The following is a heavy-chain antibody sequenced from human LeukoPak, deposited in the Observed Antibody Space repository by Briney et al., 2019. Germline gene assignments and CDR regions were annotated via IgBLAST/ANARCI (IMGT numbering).Heavy chain of an antibody. CDR1: GSTFSSYG. CDR2: ISYDGSNK. Sequence: GGSLRLSCAASGSTFSSYGMHWVRQAPGKGLEWVAVISYDGSNKYYADSVKGRFTISRDNSKNTLYLQMNSLRAEDTAVYYCAKDRSITIFGVVNPVDYWGQGTLVTVSS. CDR3: AKDRSITIFGVVNPVDY. J-gene: IGHJ4*02. V-gene: IGHV3-30*18. D-gene: IGHD3-3*01.